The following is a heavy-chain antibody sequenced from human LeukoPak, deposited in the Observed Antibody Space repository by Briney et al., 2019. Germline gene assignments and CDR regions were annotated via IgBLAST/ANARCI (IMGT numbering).Heavy chain of an antibody. J-gene: IGHJ5*02. CDR3: ARDNSVGDNAWWFDP. CDR1: GYTFNSHG. Sequence: ASVKVSCKASGYTFNSHGITWVRQAPGQGLEWMGLINPTGGSTGYAQKFQGRVTMTRDMSTSTDYMELSSLRSEDTAIYYCARDNSVGDNAWWFDPWGQGTLVTVSS. CDR2: INPTGGST. D-gene: IGHD1-26*01. V-gene: IGHV1-46*02.